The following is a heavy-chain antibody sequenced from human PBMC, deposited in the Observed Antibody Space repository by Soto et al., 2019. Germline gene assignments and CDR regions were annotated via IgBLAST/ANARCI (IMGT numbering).Heavy chain of an antibody. Sequence: PSETLSLTCTVSGGSISSSSYYWGWIRQPPGKGLEWIGSIYYSGSTYYNPSLKSRVTISVDTSKNQFSLKLSSVTAADTAVYYCATNLYDFWSGSVSDNEDYWGQGTLVTVSS. CDR2: IYYSGST. CDR3: ATNLYDFWSGSVSDNEDY. J-gene: IGHJ4*02. CDR1: GGSISSSSYY. V-gene: IGHV4-39*01. D-gene: IGHD3-3*01.